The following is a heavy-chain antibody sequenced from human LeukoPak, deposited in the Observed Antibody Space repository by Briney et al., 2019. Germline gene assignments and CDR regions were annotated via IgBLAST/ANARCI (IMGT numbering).Heavy chain of an antibody. D-gene: IGHD3-22*01. CDR2: ISSSSSYI. CDR1: GFTFSSYS. Sequence: PGGSLRLPCAASGFTFSSYSMNWVRQAPGKGLEWVSSISSSSSYIYYADSVKGRFTISRDNAKNSLYLQMNSLRAEDTAVYYCARAEYYYDSSGRGAFDIWGQGTMVTVSS. J-gene: IGHJ3*02. V-gene: IGHV3-21*01. CDR3: ARAEYYYDSSGRGAFDI.